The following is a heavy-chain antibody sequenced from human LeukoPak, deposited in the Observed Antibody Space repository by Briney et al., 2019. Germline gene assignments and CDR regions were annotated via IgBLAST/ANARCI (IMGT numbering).Heavy chain of an antibody. CDR3: ARPTLRHDAFDI. CDR1: GYSISSGYY. Sequence: SETLSLTCAVFGYSISSGYYWGWIRQPPGKGLEWIGSIYHSGSTYYNPSLKSRVTISVDTSKNQFSLKLSSVTAADTAVYYCARPTLRHDAFDIWGQGTMVTVSS. D-gene: IGHD3-16*01. V-gene: IGHV4-38-2*01. CDR2: IYHSGST. J-gene: IGHJ3*02.